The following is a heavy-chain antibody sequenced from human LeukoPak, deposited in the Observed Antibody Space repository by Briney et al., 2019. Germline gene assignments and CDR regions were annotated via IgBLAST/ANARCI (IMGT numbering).Heavy chain of an antibody. Sequence: ASVKVSCKASGYTFTSYGISWVRQAPGQGLEWMGWISAYNGNTNYAQKLQGRDTMTTDTSTSTAYMELRSLRSDDTAVYYCARAYDFWSGYWPYYYYYGMDVWGQGTTVTVSS. D-gene: IGHD3-3*01. CDR1: GYTFTSYG. J-gene: IGHJ6*02. CDR3: ARAYDFWSGYWPYYYYYGMDV. CDR2: ISAYNGNT. V-gene: IGHV1-18*01.